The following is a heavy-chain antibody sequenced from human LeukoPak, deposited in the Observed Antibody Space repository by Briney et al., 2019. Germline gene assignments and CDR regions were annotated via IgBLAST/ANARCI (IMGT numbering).Heavy chain of an antibody. CDR2: ITGAGGGT. V-gene: IGHV3-23*01. J-gene: IGHJ1*01. CDR1: GLTFSIYA. CDR3: AKHACSGSGCDHLQH. D-gene: IGHD2-8*02. Sequence: GGSLRLSCPASGLTFSIYAMSWVRQAPGKGLEWVSTITGAGGGTYYADSVKGRFTISRDNSKSTLYLQMNSLTAEDTAFYYCAKHACSGSGCDHLQHWGQGTLVTVSS.